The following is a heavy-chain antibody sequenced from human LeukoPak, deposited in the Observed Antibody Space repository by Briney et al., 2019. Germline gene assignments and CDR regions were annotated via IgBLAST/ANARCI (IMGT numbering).Heavy chain of an antibody. J-gene: IGHJ5*01. D-gene: IGHD3-16*01. Sequence: GGSLRLSCAASGFTVSGTHMTWVRQAPQKGLEWVSAMYTSGTTYYADSVTGRFTVSRDTSRNTLFLHMNNLRAEDTAVYYCAKDEATSGGGLASWGQGTLVIVSS. CDR2: MYTSGTT. V-gene: IGHV3-53*01. CDR1: GFTVSGTH. CDR3: AKDEATSGGGLAS.